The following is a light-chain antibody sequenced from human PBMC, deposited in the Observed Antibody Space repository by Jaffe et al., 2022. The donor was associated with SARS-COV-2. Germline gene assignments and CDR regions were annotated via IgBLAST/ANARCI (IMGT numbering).Light chain of an antibody. J-gene: IGKJ1*01. V-gene: IGKV3-20*01. CDR3: QQYVSSPQT. CDR2: ATS. Sequence: EIVLTQSPGTLSLSPGERATLSCRASQSVSSSYLAWYQQKPGQAPRLLIYATSTRATGIPDRISGSGSGTDFTLTISRLEPEDFAVYYCQQYVSSPQTFGQGTKVEIK. CDR1: QSVSSSY.